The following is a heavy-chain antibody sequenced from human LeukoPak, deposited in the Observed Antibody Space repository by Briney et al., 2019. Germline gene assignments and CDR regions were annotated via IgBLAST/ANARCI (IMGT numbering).Heavy chain of an antibody. Sequence: GGSLRLSCAASGFTISSYWIHWVRQAPGKGLVWVSRINSDGSSTSYADSVKGRFTISRDNAKNTLYLQMNSLRAEDTAVYYCARAFQSMVRGVIPDYWGQGTLVTVSS. CDR2: INSDGSST. CDR1: GFTISSYW. V-gene: IGHV3-74*01. D-gene: IGHD3-10*01. J-gene: IGHJ4*02. CDR3: ARAFQSMVRGVIPDY.